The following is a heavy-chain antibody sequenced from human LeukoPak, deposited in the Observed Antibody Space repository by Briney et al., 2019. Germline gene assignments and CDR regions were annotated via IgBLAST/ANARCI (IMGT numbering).Heavy chain of an antibody. J-gene: IGHJ6*03. Sequence: GESLKISCQGSGYAFPIYWIGWVRQTPGKGLEWMGIIYPSDSHTIYSPSFQGQVTVSADKSISIAYLQWSSLKASDTAIYYCVRHYRPPQDSRVAKPTGHYYYYMDVWGTGTTVIVSS. D-gene: IGHD3-16*02. V-gene: IGHV5-51*01. CDR1: GYAFPIYW. CDR2: IYPSDSHT. CDR3: VRHYRPPQDSRVAKPTGHYYYYMDV.